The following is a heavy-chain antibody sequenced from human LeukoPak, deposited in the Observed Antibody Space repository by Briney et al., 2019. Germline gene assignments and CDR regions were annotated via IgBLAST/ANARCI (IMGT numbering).Heavy chain of an antibody. CDR3: ARPIRPYSSSWYGYWYFDL. Sequence: SETLSLTCTVSGGSISSGGYYWSWIRQPPGKGLEWIGYIYYSGSTNYNPSLKSRVTISVDTSKNQFSLKLSTVTAADTAVYYCARPIRPYSSSWYGYWYFDLWGRGTLVTVSS. D-gene: IGHD6-13*01. CDR1: GGSISSGGYY. J-gene: IGHJ2*01. CDR2: IYYSGST. V-gene: IGHV4-61*08.